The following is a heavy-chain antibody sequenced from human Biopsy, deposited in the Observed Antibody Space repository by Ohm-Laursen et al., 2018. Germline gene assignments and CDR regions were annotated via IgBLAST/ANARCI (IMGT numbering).Heavy chain of an antibody. CDR3: VLASFDY. CDR2: INPGGNGT. Sequence: ASVKVSCKVSGYTFTTYCIHWVRQAPGQGLEWMGIINPGGNGTAYTQSFQGRVTMTWDTSTTTVYMELSSLRSEDTAVYYCVLASFDYWGQGTLVTVSS. J-gene: IGHJ4*02. V-gene: IGHV1-46*01. CDR1: GYTFTTYC.